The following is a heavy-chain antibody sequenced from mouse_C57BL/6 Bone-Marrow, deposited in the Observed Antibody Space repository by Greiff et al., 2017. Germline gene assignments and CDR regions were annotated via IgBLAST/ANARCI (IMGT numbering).Heavy chain of an antibody. Sequence: QVQLQQPGAELVKPGASVKLSCKASGYTFTSYWMQWVKQRPGQGLEWIGEIDPSDSYTNYNQKFKGKATLTVDTSSSTAYMQLSSLTSEDSAVYYCARWGLYYCDYWGQGTTLTVSS. V-gene: IGHV1-50*01. CDR2: IDPSDSYT. CDR3: ARWGLYYCDY. J-gene: IGHJ2*01. CDR1: GYTFTSYW.